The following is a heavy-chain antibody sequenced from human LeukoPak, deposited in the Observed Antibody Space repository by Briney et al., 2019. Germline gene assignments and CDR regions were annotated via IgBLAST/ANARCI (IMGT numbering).Heavy chain of an antibody. V-gene: IGHV1-18*01. J-gene: IGHJ4*02. D-gene: IGHD3-10*01. Sequence: GASVKVSCKASGYTFSSYGITWVRQAPGQGLEWMGWISAYNGNTNYAQKFQGRVTMTTDTSTSTAYMELRSLRSDDTAVYYCAISNYGSGDPAWAYWFDYWGQGTLVTVSS. CDR2: ISAYNGNT. CDR3: AISNYGSGDPAWAYWFDY. CDR1: GYTFSSYG.